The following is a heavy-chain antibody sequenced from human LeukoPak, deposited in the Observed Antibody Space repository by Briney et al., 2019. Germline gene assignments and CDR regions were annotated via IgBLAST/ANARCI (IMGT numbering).Heavy chain of an antibody. V-gene: IGHV3-53*01. CDR2: IYSGGST. CDR3: ARAPAPPYDSIGYYYYYYGMDV. D-gene: IGHD3-22*01. J-gene: IGHJ6*02. CDR1: GFTVSSNY. Sequence: GGSLRLSCAASGFTVSSNYMSWVRQAPGKGLEWVSVIYSGGSTYYADSVKGRFTISRDNSKNTLYLQMNSLRAEDTAVYYCARAPAPPYDSIGYYYYYYGMDVWGQGTTVTVSS.